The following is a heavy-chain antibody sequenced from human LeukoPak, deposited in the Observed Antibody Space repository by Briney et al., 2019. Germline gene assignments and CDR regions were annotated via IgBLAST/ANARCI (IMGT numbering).Heavy chain of an antibody. Sequence: AGVTVSLKPFVYTFTIFGFSWVRQAPGQALEGMGWISAYNGDTSYAQQHQAKVRMPKDTSNSTDNMELESLSLEDPAVDCRSRGYVGMSTIRDFGCWGQGTLVTVST. CDR2: ISAYNGDT. J-gene: IGHJ4*02. V-gene: IGHV1-18*01. CDR1: VYTFTIFG. CDR3: SRGYVGMSTIRDFGC. D-gene: IGHD5-24*01.